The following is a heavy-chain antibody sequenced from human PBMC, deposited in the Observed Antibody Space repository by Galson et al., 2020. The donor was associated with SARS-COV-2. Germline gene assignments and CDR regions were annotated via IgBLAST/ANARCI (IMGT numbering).Heavy chain of an antibody. D-gene: IGHD3-22*01. CDR1: GFTFSSYA. CDR2: ISGSGVST. Sequence: GESLKISCAASGFTFSSYAMSWVRQAPGKGLEGVSAISGSGVSTYYADPVKGRFTISRDNSKNTLYLQMNSLKAEDTAVYYCAKDRSPSYYYDSSGYYLAEYFQHWGQGTLVTVSS. J-gene: IGHJ1*01. CDR3: AKDRSPSYYYDSSGYYLAEYFQH. V-gene: IGHV3-23*01.